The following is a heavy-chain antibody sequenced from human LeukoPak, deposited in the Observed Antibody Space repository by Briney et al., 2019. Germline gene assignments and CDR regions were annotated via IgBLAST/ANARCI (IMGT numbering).Heavy chain of an antibody. D-gene: IGHD6-6*01. CDR3: ARMSGDSSSSINYYYYGMDV. J-gene: IGHJ6*02. V-gene: IGHV4-61*08. Sequence: SETLSLTCTVSGVSISSGGYYWNWIRQHPGKGLEWIGYIYYSGSTYYNPSLKSRVTISVDTPKNQFSLKLSSVTAADTAVYYCARMSGDSSSSINYYYYGMDVWGQGTTVTVSS. CDR1: GVSISSGGYY. CDR2: IYYSGST.